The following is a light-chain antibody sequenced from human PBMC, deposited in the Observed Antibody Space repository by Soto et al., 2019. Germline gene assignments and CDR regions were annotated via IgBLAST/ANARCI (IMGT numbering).Light chain of an antibody. V-gene: IGLV2-14*01. CDR2: EVS. J-gene: IGLJ1*01. CDR1: SSDVGGYNY. CDR3: SSYTSSSNYV. Sequence: QASPDQPAAVSGFAGQSITFSCTGTSSDVGGYNYVSWYQQHPGKAPKLMIYEVSNRPSGVSNRFSGSKSGNTASLTISGLQAEDEADYYCSSYTSSSNYVFGTGTKVTVL.